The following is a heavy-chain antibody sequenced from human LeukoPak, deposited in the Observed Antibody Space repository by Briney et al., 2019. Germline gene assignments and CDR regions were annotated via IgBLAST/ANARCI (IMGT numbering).Heavy chain of an antibody. J-gene: IGHJ4*02. D-gene: IGHD3-22*01. CDR3: ARDTKFYDSSAYYYFDY. Sequence: PSETLSLTCSVSGASISSYYWGWIRQPPGKGLEWIGYIHSSGSTNYNPSLKSRVTMSLDTSNNQFSLKLSSVTAADTAVYYCARDTKFYDSSAYYYFDYWGQGTLVTVSS. CDR2: IHSSGST. V-gene: IGHV4-59*01. CDR1: GASISSYY.